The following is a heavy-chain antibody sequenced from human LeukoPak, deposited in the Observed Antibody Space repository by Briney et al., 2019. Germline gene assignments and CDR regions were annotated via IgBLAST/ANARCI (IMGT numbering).Heavy chain of an antibody. D-gene: IGHD3-10*01. Sequence: GGSLRLSCAASGFTFSTSWMNWVRRAPGKGLEWVALIKEHGSEICHADSAKGRFTISRDDAASSLYLQMHSLRAEDTAVYYCATDRGTYWGQGTLVTVSS. V-gene: IGHV3-7*01. CDR1: GFTFSTSW. J-gene: IGHJ4*02. CDR3: ATDRGTY. CDR2: IKEHGSEI.